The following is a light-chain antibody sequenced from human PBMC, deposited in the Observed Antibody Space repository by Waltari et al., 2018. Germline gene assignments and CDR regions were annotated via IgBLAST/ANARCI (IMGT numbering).Light chain of an antibody. CDR2: YAS. CDR1: QEISIL. J-gene: IGKJ4*01. Sequence: DIQMTQSPSSLYASVGDRVGSSCRASQEISILFNWYQQKPGKAPKLLVSYASTLQRGVPARFSGTGSGTDFTLVISSLQPEDFATYFCQQSYTSLLTFGGGTRVDIK. V-gene: IGKV1-39*01. CDR3: QQSYTSLLT.